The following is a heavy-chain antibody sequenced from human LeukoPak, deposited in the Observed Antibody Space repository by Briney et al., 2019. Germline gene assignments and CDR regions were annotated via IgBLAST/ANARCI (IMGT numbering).Heavy chain of an antibody. CDR1: GGSFSGYY. D-gene: IGHD3-3*01. CDR2: INHSGST. Sequence: PSETLSLTCAVYGGSFSGYYWSWVRQPPGKGLEWIGEINHSGSTNYNPSLKSRVTISVDTSKNQFSLKLSSVTAADTAVYYCARLVRYYDFWTGTRGPFDPWGQGTLVTVSS. CDR3: ARLVRYYDFWTGTRGPFDP. V-gene: IGHV4-34*01. J-gene: IGHJ5*02.